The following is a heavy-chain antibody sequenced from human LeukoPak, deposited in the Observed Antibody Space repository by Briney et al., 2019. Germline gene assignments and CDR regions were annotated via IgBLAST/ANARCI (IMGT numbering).Heavy chain of an antibody. J-gene: IGHJ5*02. CDR3: ARDEGLLNWFDP. CDR2: IIPIFGTA. V-gene: IGHV1-69*13. Sequence: SVKVSCKASGGTFSSYAISWVRQAPGQGLEWMGGIIPIFGTANYAQKLQGRVTITADESTSTAYMELSSLRSEDTAVYYCARDEGLLNWFDPWGQGTLVTVSS. D-gene: IGHD1-26*01. CDR1: GGTFSSYA.